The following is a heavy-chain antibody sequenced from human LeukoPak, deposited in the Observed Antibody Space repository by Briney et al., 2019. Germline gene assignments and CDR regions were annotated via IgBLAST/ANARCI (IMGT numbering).Heavy chain of an antibody. D-gene: IGHD4-17*01. CDR3: ARGEHDYGDYYFDY. Sequence: GASVKVSCKASGYTFTGKYMYWVRQAPGQGLEWMGWINPNSGGTNYAQKFQGRVTMTRDMSTSTVYMELSSLRSEDTAVYYCARGEHDYGDYYFDYWGQGTLVTVSS. J-gene: IGHJ4*02. V-gene: IGHV1-2*02. CDR2: INPNSGGT. CDR1: GYTFTGKY.